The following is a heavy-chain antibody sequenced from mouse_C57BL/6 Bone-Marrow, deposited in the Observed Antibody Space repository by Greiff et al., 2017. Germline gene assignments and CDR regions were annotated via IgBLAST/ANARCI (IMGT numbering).Heavy chain of an antibody. V-gene: IGHV3-8*01. CDR1: GYSITSDY. D-gene: IGHD1-1*01. J-gene: IGHJ4*01. CDR2: ISYSGST. CDR3: ARLPYPVVDYYAMDY. Sequence: VPLKESGPGLAKPSQTLSLTCSVTGYSITSDYWNWIRKFPGNKLEYMGYISYSGSTYYNPSLKSRISITRDTSKNQYYLQLNSVTTEDTATYYCARLPYPVVDYYAMDYWGQGTSVTVSS.